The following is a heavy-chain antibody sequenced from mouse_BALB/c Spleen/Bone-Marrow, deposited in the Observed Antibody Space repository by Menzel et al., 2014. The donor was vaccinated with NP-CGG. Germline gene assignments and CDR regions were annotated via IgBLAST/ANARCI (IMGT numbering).Heavy chain of an antibody. Sequence: VQLQQSGAELVKPGASVKLSCTASGFNIKDTYMHWVKQRPEQGLEWIGRIDPANGNTKYDPKFQGKATITADTSSNTAYLQHSSLTSEDTAVYYCARWLPLAYWGQGTLGTVSA. CDR1: GFNIKDTY. D-gene: IGHD2-2*01. J-gene: IGHJ3*01. CDR3: ARWLPLAY. V-gene: IGHV14-3*02. CDR2: IDPANGNT.